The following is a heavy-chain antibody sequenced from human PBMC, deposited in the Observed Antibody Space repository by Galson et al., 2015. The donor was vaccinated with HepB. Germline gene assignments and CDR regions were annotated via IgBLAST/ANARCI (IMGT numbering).Heavy chain of an antibody. CDR3: ARRIGGYSYDLAIGAFDI. CDR2: IYPGDSDT. D-gene: IGHD5-18*01. J-gene: IGHJ3*02. V-gene: IGHV5-51*03. Sequence: QSGAEVKKPGESLKISCKGSGYSFTSYWIGWVRQMPGKGLEWMGIIYPGDSDTRYSPSFQGQVTISADKSISTAYLQWSSLKASDTAMYYCARRIGGYSYDLAIGAFDIWGQGTMVTVSS. CDR1: GYSFTSYW.